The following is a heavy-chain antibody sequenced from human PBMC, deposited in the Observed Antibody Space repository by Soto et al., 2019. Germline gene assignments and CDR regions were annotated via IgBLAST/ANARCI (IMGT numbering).Heavy chain of an antibody. J-gene: IGHJ3*02. CDR1: GGSISRYY. D-gene: IGHD1-1*01. Sequence: SETLSLTCTVSGGSISRYYWSWIRQPPGKGLEWMGYIYYSGSTNYNPSLKSRVTISVDTSKNQFSLKLSSVTAADTAVYYCARVALGTTVYFGAFDIWGQGTMVTVSS. CDR3: ARVALGTTVYFGAFDI. CDR2: IYYSGST. V-gene: IGHV4-59*01.